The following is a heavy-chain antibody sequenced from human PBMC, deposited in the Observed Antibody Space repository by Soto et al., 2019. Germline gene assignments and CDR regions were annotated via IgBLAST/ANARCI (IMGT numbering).Heavy chain of an antibody. V-gene: IGHV4-59*01. CDR1: GGSIHNYY. Sequence: PSETLSLTCTVSGGSIHNYYWSWMRQTPGKGLVWIGHIYSIGSTKYNPSLQSRVSISSDTSKNQFFLNLTSVSAADTGVYFCARGSPLYSGNWYQHFDSWGHGTRATVSS. D-gene: IGHD6-13*01. J-gene: IGHJ4*01. CDR3: ARGSPLYSGNWYQHFDS. CDR2: IYSIGST.